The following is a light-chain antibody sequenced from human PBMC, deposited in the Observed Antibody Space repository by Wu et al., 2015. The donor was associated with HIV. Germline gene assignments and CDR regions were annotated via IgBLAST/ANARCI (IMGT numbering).Light chain of an antibody. Sequence: EITMTQSPATLSVSPGERATVSCRASQNIGAYLAWYQQKPGQAPRLLIYDASTRATGVPARFSGSGSGTDFTLTISRLEPEDFAVYFCHQYDNSPYSFGQGTKLDIK. CDR1: QNIGAY. CDR3: HQYDNSPYS. V-gene: IGKV3-15*01. CDR2: DAS. J-gene: IGKJ2*03.